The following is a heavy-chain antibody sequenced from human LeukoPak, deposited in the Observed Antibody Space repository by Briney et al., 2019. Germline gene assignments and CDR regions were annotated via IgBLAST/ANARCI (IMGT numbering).Heavy chain of an antibody. CDR3: ARAVWPRGWAAFDI. Sequence: GASVKVSCKASGGTFSSYAISWVRQAPGQGLEWMGGIIPIFGTANYAQKFQGRVTITTDESTSTAYMELSSLRSEDTAVYYCARAVWPRGWAAFDIWGRGTMVTVSS. CDR1: GGTFSSYA. V-gene: IGHV1-69*05. D-gene: IGHD2-8*01. CDR2: IIPIFGTA. J-gene: IGHJ3*02.